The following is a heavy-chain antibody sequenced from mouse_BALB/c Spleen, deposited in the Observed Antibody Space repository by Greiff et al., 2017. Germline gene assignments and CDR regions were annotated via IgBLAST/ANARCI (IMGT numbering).Heavy chain of an antibody. J-gene: IGHJ2*01. Sequence: EVHLVESGGGLVKPGGSLKLSCAASGFTFSDYYMYWVRQTPEKRLEWVATISDGGSYTYYPDSVKGRFTISRDNAKNNLYLQMSSLKSEDTAMYYCARGHGYDGEYYFDDWGQGTTLTVSS. CDR3: ARGHGYDGEYYFDD. V-gene: IGHV5-4*02. D-gene: IGHD2-2*01. CDR1: GFTFSDYY. CDR2: ISDGGSYT.